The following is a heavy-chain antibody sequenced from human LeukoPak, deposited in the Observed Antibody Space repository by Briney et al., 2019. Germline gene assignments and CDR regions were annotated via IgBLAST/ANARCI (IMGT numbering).Heavy chain of an antibody. Sequence: ASVKVSCKASGYTFTSYDINWVRQATGQGLEWMGWMNPNSGNTGYAQKFQGRVTITRNTSIGTAYMELSSLRSEDTAVYYCARVSWDSGAFDIWGQGTMVTVSS. V-gene: IGHV1-8*03. CDR1: GYTFTSYD. CDR3: ARVSWDSGAFDI. CDR2: MNPNSGNT. D-gene: IGHD1-26*01. J-gene: IGHJ3*02.